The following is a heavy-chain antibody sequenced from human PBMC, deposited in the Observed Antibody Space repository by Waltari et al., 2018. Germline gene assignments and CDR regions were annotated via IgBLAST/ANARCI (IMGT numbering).Heavy chain of an antibody. V-gene: IGHV6-1*01. J-gene: IGHJ5*02. CDR1: GDSVPSNKAA. D-gene: IGHD3-10*01. Sequence: QEQLQQSGPGLVKPSQTLSLTCAISGDSVPSNKAAWNWIRQSPSRGLEWLGRTYYRSNWYSDYAESVKSRITISPDTSKNHVSLQLNSVTPDDTAVYYCARELITMSRGLRLFDPWGQGTLVTVSS. CDR2: TYYRSNWYS. CDR3: ARELITMSRGLRLFDP.